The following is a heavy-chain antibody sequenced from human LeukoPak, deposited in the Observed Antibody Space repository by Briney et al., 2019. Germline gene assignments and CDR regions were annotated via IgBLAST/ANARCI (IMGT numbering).Heavy chain of an antibody. Sequence: PGGSLRLSCAASGFTFSNAWMTWVRQIPGKGLEWVGRIKSKTDGGTTDYAAPVKGIFTISRDDSKNMLYLQMNSLKVEDTAVYYCTADRPGMSTSIGIDHWGQGTLVTVSS. CDR2: IKSKTDGGTT. CDR1: GFTFSNAW. J-gene: IGHJ4*02. CDR3: TADRPGMSTSIGIDH. D-gene: IGHD6-6*01. V-gene: IGHV3-15*05.